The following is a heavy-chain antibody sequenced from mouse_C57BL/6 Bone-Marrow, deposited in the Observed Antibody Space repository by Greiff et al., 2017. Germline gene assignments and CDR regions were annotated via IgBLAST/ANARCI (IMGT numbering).Heavy chain of an antibody. CDR2: INPGRGGT. V-gene: IGHV1-54*01. CDR1: GYAFTNYL. CDR3: ARSPYYYGSSYPAWFAY. J-gene: IGHJ3*01. Sequence: QVQLQQSGAELVRPGTSVTVSCKASGYAFTNYLIEWVKQRPGQGLEWIGVINPGRGGTNYNEKFQGKATLTADTSSSTAYIQLSSLTSEDSAVYFCARSPYYYGSSYPAWFAYWGQGTLVTVSA. D-gene: IGHD1-1*01.